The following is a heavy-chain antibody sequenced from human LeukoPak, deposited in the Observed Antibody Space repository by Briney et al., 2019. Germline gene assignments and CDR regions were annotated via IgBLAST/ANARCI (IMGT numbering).Heavy chain of an antibody. Sequence: GGSLRLSCAASAFTFSNYGMHWVRRAPGKGLEWVALIWYDGSNKYYTDSVKGRLTISRDNSKDTLFLQMNGLRAEDTAVYYCAREGPRGNSQFDYWGQGTLVTVSS. J-gene: IGHJ4*02. CDR3: AREGPRGNSQFDY. CDR1: AFTFSNYG. CDR2: IWYDGSNK. V-gene: IGHV3-33*01. D-gene: IGHD2/OR15-2a*01.